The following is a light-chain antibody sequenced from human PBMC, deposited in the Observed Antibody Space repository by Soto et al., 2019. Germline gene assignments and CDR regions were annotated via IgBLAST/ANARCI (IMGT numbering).Light chain of an antibody. Sequence: AIQLTQSPSSLSASVGDRVTITCRASQGISSALAWYQQKPGKAPKLLISHASSLDSGVPSRFSGSGSGTDFTLTSSSLQPEDFATYHCQQFNTYPTFGGGTKVEIK. J-gene: IGKJ4*01. CDR2: HAS. CDR1: QGISSA. V-gene: IGKV1-13*02. CDR3: QQFNTYPT.